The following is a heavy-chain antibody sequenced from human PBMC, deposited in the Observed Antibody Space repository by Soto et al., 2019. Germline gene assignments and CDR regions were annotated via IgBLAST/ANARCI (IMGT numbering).Heavy chain of an antibody. D-gene: IGHD4-17*01. CDR3: ARTTAVPNTLRSRYFFDY. CDR2: VYYSGTT. V-gene: IGHV4-61*01. CDR1: GGSVRNKTYY. Sequence: SETLSLTFSVSGGSVRNKTYYWSWIRQPPAKRLEWIGYVYYSGTTNYNPSLKSRVTISVDLSKNQFSLRLSSVTTADTALYYCARTTAVPNTLRSRYFFDYWGQGTLVTVSS. J-gene: IGHJ4*02.